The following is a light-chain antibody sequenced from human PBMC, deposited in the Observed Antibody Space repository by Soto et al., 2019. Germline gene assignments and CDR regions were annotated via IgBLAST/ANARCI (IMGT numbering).Light chain of an antibody. Sequence: QSVLTQPPSASGTPGQGVTISCSGSSSNIGSNTVNWYQQFPGTAPKLLIYSNNQRPSGVPDRFSGSKSGTSASLAISGLQSEDEADYYCAAWDDSLNGLYVFGTGTKV. V-gene: IGLV1-44*01. J-gene: IGLJ1*01. CDR3: AAWDDSLNGLYV. CDR2: SNN. CDR1: SSNIGSNT.